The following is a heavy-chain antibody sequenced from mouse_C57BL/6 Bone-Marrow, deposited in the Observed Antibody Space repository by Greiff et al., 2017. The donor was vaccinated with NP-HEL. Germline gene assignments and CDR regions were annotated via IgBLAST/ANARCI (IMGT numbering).Heavy chain of an antibody. J-gene: IGHJ1*03. CDR2: INPSNGGT. D-gene: IGHD1-1*01. CDR1: GYTFTSYW. Sequence: VQLQQSGTELVKPGASVKLSCKASGYTFTSYWMHWVKQRPGQGLEWIGNINPSNGGTNYNEKFKSKATLTVDKSSSTAYMQLSSLTSEDSAVYYCATSYYGSSFDWYFDVWGTGTTVTVSS. CDR3: ATSYYGSSFDWYFDV. V-gene: IGHV1-53*01.